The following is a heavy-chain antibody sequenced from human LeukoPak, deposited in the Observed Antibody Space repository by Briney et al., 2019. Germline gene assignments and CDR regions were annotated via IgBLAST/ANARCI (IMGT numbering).Heavy chain of an antibody. V-gene: IGHV3-72*01. CDR2: SRDKANSYTT. CDR1: GFTLSDHY. CDR3: ARGDSSGYSNY. J-gene: IGHJ4*02. D-gene: IGHD3-22*01. Sequence: GGSLRLSCAASGFTLSDHYMDWVRQAPGKGLEWVGRSRDKANSYTTEYAASVTGTFTIARDDSENSLYLQMNSLKTEDTAVYYSARGDSSGYSNYWGQGTLVTVSS.